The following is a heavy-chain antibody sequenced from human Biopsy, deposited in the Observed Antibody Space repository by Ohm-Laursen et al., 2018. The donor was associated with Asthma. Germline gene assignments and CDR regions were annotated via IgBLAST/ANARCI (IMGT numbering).Heavy chain of an antibody. Sequence: SVKVSCNSLGGTFNTYVIGWVRQAPGEGLEWMGGITSVFGTTTYPQKFQDRVTITADDSTSTVYMELSSLRSEDTAVYYCARKAGSCISRTCYSLDFWGQGTLVTVSS. CDR3: ARKAGSCISRTCYSLDF. V-gene: IGHV1-69*13. J-gene: IGHJ4*02. D-gene: IGHD2-2*01. CDR1: GGTFNTYV. CDR2: ITSVFGTT.